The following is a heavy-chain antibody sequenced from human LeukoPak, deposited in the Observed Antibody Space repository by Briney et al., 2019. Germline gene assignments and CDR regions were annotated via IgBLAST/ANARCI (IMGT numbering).Heavy chain of an antibody. Sequence: LGGALRLSCAPPRVTSISYARNWGRAAPGERLEWVPAISGSGGGTYHADSVRGRFTISRDNSKNTLSLQMNSLRAEDTAVYYCAKGFNQYCSSTSCYFDYWGQGTLVTVSS. J-gene: IGHJ4*02. CDR1: RVTSISYA. D-gene: IGHD2-2*01. V-gene: IGHV3-23*01. CDR2: ISGSGGGT. CDR3: AKGFNQYCSSTSCYFDY.